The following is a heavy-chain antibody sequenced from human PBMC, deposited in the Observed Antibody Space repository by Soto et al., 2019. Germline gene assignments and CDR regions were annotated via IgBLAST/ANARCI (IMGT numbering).Heavy chain of an antibody. Sequence: GGSLRLSCAASGFTFANAWINWVRQAPGKGLEWVGRIKRKTDGGTTDFAASVKGRFAISRDDSISMAFMRMNSLKTEDTAVYYCTTDSYITVTPVRLDYWGQGTLVTVSS. V-gene: IGHV3-15*07. CDR1: GFTFANAW. D-gene: IGHD3-22*01. CDR3: TTDSYITVTPVRLDY. J-gene: IGHJ4*01. CDR2: IKRKTDGGTT.